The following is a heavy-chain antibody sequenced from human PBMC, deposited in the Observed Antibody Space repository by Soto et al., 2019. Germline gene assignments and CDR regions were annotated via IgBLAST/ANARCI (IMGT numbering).Heavy chain of an antibody. Sequence: SETLSLTCRVSGGSITTSSYFWGWIRQPPGKGLEYIGSIYYSGSTYYNPSLESRVTISVDTSKNQFSMKLSSVTAADTAVYYCASITMVRGLIMGYYGMDVWGQGTTVTVSS. D-gene: IGHD3-10*01. CDR2: IYYSGST. CDR1: GGSITTSSYF. J-gene: IGHJ6*02. CDR3: ASITMVRGLIMGYYGMDV. V-gene: IGHV4-39*01.